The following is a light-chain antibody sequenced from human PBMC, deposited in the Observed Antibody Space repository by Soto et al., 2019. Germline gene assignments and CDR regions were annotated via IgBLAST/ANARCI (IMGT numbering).Light chain of an antibody. V-gene: IGLV2-8*01. CDR3: SSYAGSNKSV. CDR1: SSDVGDYNY. Sequence: QSALTQPRSVSGSPGQSVTISCTGTSSDVGDYNYVSWYQQYPGKAPKLMIYEVSKRPSGVPDRFSGSKSGNTASLTVSGLQAEDEADYYCSSYAGSNKSVFGTGTKVTVL. CDR2: EVS. J-gene: IGLJ1*01.